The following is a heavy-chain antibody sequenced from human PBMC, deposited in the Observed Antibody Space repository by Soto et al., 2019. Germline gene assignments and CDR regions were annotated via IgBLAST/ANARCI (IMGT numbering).Heavy chain of an antibody. CDR3: ALGIAARPFDS. V-gene: IGHV2-5*02. J-gene: IGHJ4*02. D-gene: IGHD6-6*01. CDR2: IYWDDDE. CDR1: GFSLTTTGVG. Sequence: QISLKESGPALVKPTQTLTLTCSFSGFSLTTTGVGVGWIRQPPGKALEWLALIYWDDDERYNPSLKNGLTITKDTSKNLFVLTMTNVDPVDTATYYCALGIAARPFDSWGQGTLVTVSS.